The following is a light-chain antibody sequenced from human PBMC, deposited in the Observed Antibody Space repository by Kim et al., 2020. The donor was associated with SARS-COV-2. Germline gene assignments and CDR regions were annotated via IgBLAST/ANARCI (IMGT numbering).Light chain of an antibody. Sequence: DIQMTQSPSSLSASVGDRVTITCRASQNIYNYLNWYQQKPGTAPKLLIYEASSLQSGAPSRFSGSGSGTEFTLTISSLRPEDFATYVCQQSYSDPYTFGQGTKLEI. J-gene: IGKJ2*01. CDR3: QQSYSDPYT. CDR1: QNIYNY. V-gene: IGKV1-39*01. CDR2: EAS.